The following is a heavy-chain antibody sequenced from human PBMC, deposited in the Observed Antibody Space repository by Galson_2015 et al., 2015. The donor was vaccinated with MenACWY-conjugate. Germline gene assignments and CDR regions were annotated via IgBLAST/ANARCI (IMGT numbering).Heavy chain of an antibody. Sequence: SLRLSCAASGFTFSDYYMSWVRQAPGEGLECVSYISTRSSTNYADPVQGRFTISRDNAKNSVYLQMDSLRAEDTAVYYCARFPRTPGKYPDYWGQGTPVTVSS. CDR1: GFTFSDYY. CDR2: ISTRSST. CDR3: ARFPRTPGKYPDY. J-gene: IGHJ4*02. D-gene: IGHD1-14*01. V-gene: IGHV3-11*06.